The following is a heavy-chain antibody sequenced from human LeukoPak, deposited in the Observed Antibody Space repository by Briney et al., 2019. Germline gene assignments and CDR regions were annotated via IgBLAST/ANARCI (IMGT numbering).Heavy chain of an antibody. Sequence: GESLKTSCKGSGYSFTSYWIGWVRQMPGKGLEWMGIIHPGDSDTRYSPSFQGQVTISADKSISTAYLQWSSLKASDTAMYYCARRNYYDSSGYYWNYFDYWGQGTLVTVSS. D-gene: IGHD3-22*01. J-gene: IGHJ4*02. CDR3: ARRNYYDSSGYYWNYFDY. CDR2: IHPGDSDT. CDR1: GYSFTSYW. V-gene: IGHV5-51*01.